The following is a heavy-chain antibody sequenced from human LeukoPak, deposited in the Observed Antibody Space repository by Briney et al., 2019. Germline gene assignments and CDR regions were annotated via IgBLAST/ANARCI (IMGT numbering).Heavy chain of an antibody. D-gene: IGHD3-3*01. Sequence: SETLSLTCTVSGYSISSGYYWGWRRPPPGKGLEWIGSIYHSGSAYYTPTLKGRVTITKDTSKNQSSLQLSSVTAADTAVYYCARDLGNDFWSSNPGDAFDIWGQGTMVTVSS. CDR1: GYSISSGYY. V-gene: IGHV4-38-2*02. CDR3: ARDLGNDFWSSNPGDAFDI. CDR2: IYHSGSA. J-gene: IGHJ3*02.